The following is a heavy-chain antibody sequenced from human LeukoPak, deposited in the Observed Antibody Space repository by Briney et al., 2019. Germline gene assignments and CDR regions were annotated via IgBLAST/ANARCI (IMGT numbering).Heavy chain of an antibody. Sequence: VASVKVSCKASGGTFSSYAISWVRRAPGQGLEWMGRIIPILGIANYAQKFQGRVTITADKSTSTAYMELSSLRSEDTAVYYCARDHPTVAGPYGMDVWGQGTTVTVSS. CDR2: IIPILGIA. J-gene: IGHJ6*02. D-gene: IGHD4-17*01. V-gene: IGHV1-69*04. CDR1: GGTFSSYA. CDR3: ARDHPTVAGPYGMDV.